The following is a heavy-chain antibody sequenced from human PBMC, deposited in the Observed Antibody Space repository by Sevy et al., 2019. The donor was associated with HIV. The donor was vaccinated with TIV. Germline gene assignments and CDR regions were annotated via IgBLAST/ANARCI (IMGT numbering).Heavy chain of an antibody. Sequence: GGSLRLSCAASGFSFSSYNLNWVRQAPGKGLEWVASISATRSTLFYADSVKGRFTISRDNAKNSLYLQMNSLRDEDTAVYYCARDTAITMIIKRGAFDIWGQGTVVTVSS. CDR2: ISATRSTL. J-gene: IGHJ3*02. D-gene: IGHD3-22*01. CDR1: GFSFSSYN. V-gene: IGHV3-48*02. CDR3: ARDTAITMIIKRGAFDI.